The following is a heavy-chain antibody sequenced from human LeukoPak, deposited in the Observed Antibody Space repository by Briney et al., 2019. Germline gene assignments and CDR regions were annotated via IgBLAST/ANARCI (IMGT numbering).Heavy chain of an antibody. J-gene: IGHJ6*03. V-gene: IGHV3-21*05. CDR1: GFTFSSYE. CDR3: AREPYGFTFYYMDV. Sequence: GGSLRLSCAASGFTFSSYEMNWVRQAPGKGLEWVSYISSSSSYIYYADSVKGRFTISRDNAKNSLYLQMNSLRAEDTAVYYCAREPYGFTFYYMDVWGKGTTVTVSS. D-gene: IGHD2/OR15-2a*01. CDR2: ISSSSSYI.